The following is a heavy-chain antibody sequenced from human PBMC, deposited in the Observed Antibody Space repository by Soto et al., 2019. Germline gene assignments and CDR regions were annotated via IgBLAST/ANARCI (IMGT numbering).Heavy chain of an antibody. V-gene: IGHV3-30*18. CDR3: AKYCSGGSCSWYYYYYMYV. CDR2: ISYDGSNK. J-gene: IGHJ6*03. CDR1: GFTFSSYG. D-gene: IGHD2-15*01. Sequence: GGSLRLSCAASGFTFSSYGMHWVRQAPGKGLEWVAVISYDGSNKYYADSVKGRFTISRDNSKNTLYLQMNSLRAEDTAVYYCAKYCSGGSCSWYYYYYMYVWGKGTTVTVSS.